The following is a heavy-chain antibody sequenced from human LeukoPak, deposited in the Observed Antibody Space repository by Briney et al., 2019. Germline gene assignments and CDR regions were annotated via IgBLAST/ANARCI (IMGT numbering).Heavy chain of an antibody. V-gene: IGHV1-2*02. Sequence: ASVKVSFKASGYTFTGYYIHWVRQAPGQGLEWMGWINPNSGGTIYAQNFQGRVTLTRDTSISTAYMEMSRLRSDDTAVYYCARVAGRSDDFDIWGQGTVVTVSS. CDR3: ARVAGRSDDFDI. CDR1: GYTFTGYY. D-gene: IGHD1-26*01. J-gene: IGHJ3*02. CDR2: INPNSGGT.